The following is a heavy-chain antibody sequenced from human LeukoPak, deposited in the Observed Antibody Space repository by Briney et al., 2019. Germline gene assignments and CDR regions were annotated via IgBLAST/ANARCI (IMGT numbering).Heavy chain of an antibody. CDR1: GGSISSSSYY. D-gene: IGHD2-2*01. CDR2: IYYCGST. Sequence: SETLSLTCTVSGGSISSSSYYWGWIRQPPGKGLEWIGSIYYCGSTYYNPSLKSRVTISVDTSKNQFSLKLSSVTAADTAVYYCARDKVVPAALSFDYWGQGTLVTVSS. V-gene: IGHV4-39*07. J-gene: IGHJ4*02. CDR3: ARDKVVPAALSFDY.